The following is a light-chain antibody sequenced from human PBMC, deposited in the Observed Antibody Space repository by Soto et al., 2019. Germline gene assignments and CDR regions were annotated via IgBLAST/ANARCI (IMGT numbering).Light chain of an antibody. CDR2: EGS. Sequence: VLTQPASVSGSPGQSITISCTGTSSDVGSYNLVSWYQQHPGKAPKLMIYEGSKRPSGVSNRFSGSKSGNTASLTISGLQAEDEADYYCCSYAGSSTWVFGGGTQLTVL. J-gene: IGLJ2*01. V-gene: IGLV2-23*01. CDR1: SSDVGSYNL. CDR3: CSYAGSSTWV.